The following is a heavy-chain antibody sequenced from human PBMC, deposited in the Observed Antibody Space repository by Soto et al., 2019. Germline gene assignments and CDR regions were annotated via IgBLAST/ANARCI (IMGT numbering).Heavy chain of an antibody. CDR3: AKYRRTEAEGFTLDY. V-gene: IGHV4-59*01. D-gene: IGHD6-13*01. Sequence: WETLSLTGAVSGDSINNSYWSWIRQPPGKRLEWIGNIYYTGTTTYNPSLESRITMSVDTSKNQFSLKLNSVDAADTAVYYCAKYRRTEAEGFTLDYWGRGTLVTVSS. J-gene: IGHJ4*02. CDR2: IYYTGTT. CDR1: GDSINNSY.